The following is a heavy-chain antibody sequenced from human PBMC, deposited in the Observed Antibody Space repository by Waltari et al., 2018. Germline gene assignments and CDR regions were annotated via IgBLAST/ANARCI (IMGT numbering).Heavy chain of an antibody. D-gene: IGHD4-17*01. CDR3: ARLGDDYGDYAIRWFDP. Sequence: EVQLVESGGGLVKPGGSLRLSCAASGFTFSSYSMNWVRQAPGKGLEWVSSMSSSSSYIFYADSVKGLFTLSRDNAKNSLYLQMNSLRAEATAVYYCARLGDDYGDYAIRWFDPWGQGTLVTVSS. CDR2: MSSSSSYI. J-gene: IGHJ5*02. V-gene: IGHV3-21*01. CDR1: GFTFSSYS.